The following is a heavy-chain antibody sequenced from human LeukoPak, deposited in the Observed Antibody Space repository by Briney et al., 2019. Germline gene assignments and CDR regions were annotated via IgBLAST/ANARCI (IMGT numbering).Heavy chain of an antibody. CDR1: SLSFTYW. D-gene: IGHD3-3*01. J-gene: IGHJ4*02. CDR2: IKQDGGEK. V-gene: IGHV3-7*01. Sequence: GSLRLSCAASSLSFTYWMSWIRQAPAKGLELLANIKQDGGEKYYVDSVKGRFAIFRDNAKKSLYLQMNSLRAEDTAVYYCASSFCDDFWSGHFWGQGTLVTVSS. CDR3: ASSFCDDFWSGHF.